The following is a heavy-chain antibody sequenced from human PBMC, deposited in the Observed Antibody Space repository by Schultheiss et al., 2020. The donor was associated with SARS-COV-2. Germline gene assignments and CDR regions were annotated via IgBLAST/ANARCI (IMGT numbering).Heavy chain of an antibody. J-gene: IGHJ5*02. CDR1: GGSISSSSYY. V-gene: IGHV4-39*07. Sequence: SQTLSLTCTVSGGSISSSSYYWGWIRQPPGKGLEWIGSIYTSGSTNYNPSLKSRVTMSVDTSKNQFSLKLSSVTAADTAVYYCARELVAASNWFDPWGQGTLVTVSS. D-gene: IGHD2-15*01. CDR3: ARELVAASNWFDP. CDR2: IYTSGST.